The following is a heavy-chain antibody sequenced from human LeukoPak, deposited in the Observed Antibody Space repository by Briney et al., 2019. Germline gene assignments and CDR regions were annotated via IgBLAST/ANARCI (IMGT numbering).Heavy chain of an antibody. D-gene: IGHD2-15*01. V-gene: IGHV4-59*10. J-gene: IGHJ4*02. Sequence: SETLSLTCAVYGGSFSGYYWSWIRQPAGKGLEWIGRIYTSGSTNYNPSLKSRITISVDTSKNQFSLKLSSVTAADTAVYYCARNSCPSGSCYDNRGYFDYWGQGTLVTVSS. CDR1: GGSFSGYY. CDR2: IYTSGST. CDR3: ARNSCPSGSCYDNRGYFDY.